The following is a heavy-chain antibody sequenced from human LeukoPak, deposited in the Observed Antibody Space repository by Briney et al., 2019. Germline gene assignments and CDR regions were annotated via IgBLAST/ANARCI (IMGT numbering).Heavy chain of an antibody. Sequence: GWSLRLSCAASGFTFSSYSMNWVRQAPGKGLEWVSSISSSSSYIYYADSVKGRFTISRDNAKNSLYLQMNSLRAEDTAVYYCARNHYYDSSGYPPPGYWGQGTLVTVSS. CDR1: GFTFSSYS. CDR2: ISSSSSYI. V-gene: IGHV3-21*01. CDR3: ARNHYYDSSGYPPPGY. J-gene: IGHJ4*02. D-gene: IGHD3-22*01.